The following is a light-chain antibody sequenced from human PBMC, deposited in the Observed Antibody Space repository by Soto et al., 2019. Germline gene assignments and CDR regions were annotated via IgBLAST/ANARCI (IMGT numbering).Light chain of an antibody. V-gene: IGKV1-39*01. CDR2: GAT. CDR3: QQSYSPPRT. Sequence: DIPMTQSPSSLSASVGDRVTITCRASQSIANLLNWYQQKPGKAPNLLIYGATSLQSGVPSRFSGSGSGTDFTLTINSLQPEDSATYYCQQSYSPPRTFGQGTKVEIK. CDR1: QSIANL. J-gene: IGKJ1*01.